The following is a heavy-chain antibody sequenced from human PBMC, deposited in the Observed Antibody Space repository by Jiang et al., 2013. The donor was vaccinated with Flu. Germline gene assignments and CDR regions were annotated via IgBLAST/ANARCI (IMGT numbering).Heavy chain of an antibody. CDR2: ISSRGSTI. V-gene: IGHV3-48*03. D-gene: IGHD4/OR15-4a*01. CDR1: GFTFSNYE. CDR3: ARELDYGGANWFDP. Sequence: AASGFTFSNYEMNWVRQAPGKGLEWVSHISSRGSTIYYADSVKGRFTISRDNAKNSLYLQMNSLRAEDTAVYYCARELDYGGANWFDPWGQGTLVTVSS. J-gene: IGHJ5*02.